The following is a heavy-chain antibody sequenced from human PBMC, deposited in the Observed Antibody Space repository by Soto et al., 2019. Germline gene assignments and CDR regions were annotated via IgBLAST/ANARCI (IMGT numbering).Heavy chain of an antibody. CDR3: ARAGFSVRGFDY. Sequence: QVQLEQWGAGLLKPSETLSLTCNVYGGSFSAFYWSWTRQPPGKGLEWIGSIMHSGSTNYNASLKSRATISVDSSKNQFSLRLTSVTAADTAVYFCARAGFSVRGFDYWGQGILVTVSS. D-gene: IGHD3-10*01. CDR1: GGSFSAFY. CDR2: IMHSGST. J-gene: IGHJ4*02. V-gene: IGHV4-34*02.